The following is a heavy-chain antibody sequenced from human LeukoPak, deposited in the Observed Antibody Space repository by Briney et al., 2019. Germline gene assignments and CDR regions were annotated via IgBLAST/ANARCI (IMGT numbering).Heavy chain of an antibody. CDR3: ATKVERWLARRWFDP. CDR1: GYTLTELS. Sequence: ASVKVSCKVSGYTLTELSMHWVRQAPGKGLEWMGGFYPEDGETIYAQKFQGRVTMTEDTSTDTAYMELSSLRSEDTAVYYCATKVERWLARRWFDPWGQGTLVTVSS. J-gene: IGHJ5*02. V-gene: IGHV1-24*01. D-gene: IGHD6-19*01. CDR2: FYPEDGET.